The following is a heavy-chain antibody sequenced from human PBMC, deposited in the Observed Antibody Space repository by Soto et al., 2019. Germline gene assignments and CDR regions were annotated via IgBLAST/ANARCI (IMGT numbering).Heavy chain of an antibody. Sequence: QVQLQQWGAGLLKPSETLSLTCAVYGGSFSDFKWSWIRQSPGKGLEWIGEINDSGSTNYNPSLKSRVTISVDTSKNQFSLKLSSVTAADTAVYYCARGPGRRQLVRIVVDFDYWGQGTLVTVSS. D-gene: IGHD6-6*01. CDR1: GGSFSDFK. J-gene: IGHJ4*02. CDR2: INDSGST. V-gene: IGHV4-34*01. CDR3: ARGPGRRQLVRIVVDFDY.